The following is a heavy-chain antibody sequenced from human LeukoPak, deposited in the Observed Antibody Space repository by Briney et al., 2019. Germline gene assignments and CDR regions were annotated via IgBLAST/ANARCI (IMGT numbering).Heavy chain of an antibody. Sequence: PGGSLRLSCAGSGFTFNSYAMSWVRQAPGRGLEWVSAISGNGASTYYADSVEGRFTISRDNSKNTLFLQMNSLRAEDTAVYSCAIQQWLVLREYFDYWGQGTLVTVSS. CDR3: AIQQWLVLREYFDY. CDR2: ISGNGAST. V-gene: IGHV3-23*01. J-gene: IGHJ4*02. D-gene: IGHD6-19*01. CDR1: GFTFNSYA.